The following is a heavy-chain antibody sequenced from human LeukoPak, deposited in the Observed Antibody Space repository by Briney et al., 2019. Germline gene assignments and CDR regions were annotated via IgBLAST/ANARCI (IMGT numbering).Heavy chain of an antibody. CDR1: GFTFTSSA. V-gene: IGHV1-58*01. D-gene: IGHD4-17*01. CDR3: AAGLTPTVTTPRVLDYYYGMDV. CDR2: IVVGSGNT. Sequence: ASVKVSCKASGFTFTSSAVQWVRQARGQRLEWIGWIVVGSGNTNYAQKFQERVTITRDMSTSTAYMELSSLRSEDTAVYYCAAGLTPTVTTPRVLDYYYGMDVWGQGTTVTVSS. J-gene: IGHJ6*02.